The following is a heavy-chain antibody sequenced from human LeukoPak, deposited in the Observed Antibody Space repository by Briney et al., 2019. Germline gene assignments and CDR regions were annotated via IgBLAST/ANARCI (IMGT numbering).Heavy chain of an antibody. CDR1: GFTFSSYS. CDR3: AKEWELLRIMDAFDI. V-gene: IGHV3-21*01. CDR2: ISSSSSYI. D-gene: IGHD1-26*01. Sequence: RGSLRLSCAASGFTFSSYSMNWVRQAPGKGLEWVSSISSSSSYIYYADSVKGRFTISRDNAKNSLYLQMNSLRAEDTAVYYCAKEWELLRIMDAFDIWGQGTMVTVSS. J-gene: IGHJ3*02.